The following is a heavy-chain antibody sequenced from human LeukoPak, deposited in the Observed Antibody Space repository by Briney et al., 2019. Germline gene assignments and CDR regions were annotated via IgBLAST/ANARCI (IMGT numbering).Heavy chain of an antibody. CDR3: ARVLPGDGYSYGY. D-gene: IGHD5-18*01. V-gene: IGHV1-2*02. Sequence: ASVKVSCKSSGHTFTDYYMHWVRQAPGQGLEYMGWINPSSGGTDYAQKFQGRVTMTRDSSISTAYMELSSLRSDDTAMYYCARVLPGDGYSYGYWGQGTLVTVSS. CDR2: INPSSGGT. CDR1: GHTFTDYY. J-gene: IGHJ4*02.